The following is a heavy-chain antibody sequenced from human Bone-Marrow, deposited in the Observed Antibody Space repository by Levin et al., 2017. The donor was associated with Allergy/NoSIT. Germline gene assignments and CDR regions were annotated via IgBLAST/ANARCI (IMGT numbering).Heavy chain of an antibody. D-gene: IGHD3-22*01. CDR1: GFTFSSYA. Sequence: GESLKISCAASGFTFSSYAMHWVRQAPGKGLEWVAVISYDGSNKYYADSVKGRFTISRDNSKNTLYLQMNSLRAEDTAVYYCARELMIVVAPGYWGQGTLVTVSS. CDR2: ISYDGSNK. CDR3: ARELMIVVAPGY. J-gene: IGHJ4*02. V-gene: IGHV3-30-3*01.